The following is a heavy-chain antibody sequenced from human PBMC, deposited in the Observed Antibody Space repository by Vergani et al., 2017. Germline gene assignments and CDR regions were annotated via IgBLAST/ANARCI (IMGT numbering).Heavy chain of an antibody. CDR1: GLGFSTYA. CDR3: AKDRDNWNYYNFDY. Sequence: EVQLLESGGGLVQPGGSLRLSCAASGLGFSTYAMGWVRQAPGKGLNWVSAISGSGGNTYYADSVKGRFTISRDNSKNTLYLQMNSLRAEDTAVYYCAKDRDNWNYYNFDYWGQGTLVTVSS. D-gene: IGHD1-7*01. J-gene: IGHJ4*02. V-gene: IGHV3-23*01. CDR2: ISGSGGNT.